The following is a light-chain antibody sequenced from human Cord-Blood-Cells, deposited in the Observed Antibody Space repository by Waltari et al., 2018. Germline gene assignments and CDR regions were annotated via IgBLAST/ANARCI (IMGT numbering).Light chain of an antibody. CDR2: GKN. V-gene: IGLV3-19*01. J-gene: IGLJ2*01. Sequence: SSELTQDPAVSVALGQTVRITCQRDSLRSYYASWYQQKPGQAPVLVIYGKNNRPSGIQDRFSGSSSGNTALLTITGGQAEDEADYYCNSRDSSGNHVVFGGGTKLTVL. CDR1: SLRSYY. CDR3: NSRDSSGNHVV.